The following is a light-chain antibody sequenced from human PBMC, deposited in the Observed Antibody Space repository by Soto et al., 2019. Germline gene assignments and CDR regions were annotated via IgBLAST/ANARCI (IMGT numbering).Light chain of an antibody. V-gene: IGKV3-20*01. J-gene: IGKJ1*01. CDR3: HQYERSPRT. CDR2: GAS. Sequence: TQSPGTLSLSPGERATLSCRASHSVSTSLAWYQQKPGQAPRLLIYGASSRATSIPDRISGSGSGTDFTLTISSPEPEDFAMYFCHQYERSPRTFGQGTKVEIK. CDR1: HSVSTS.